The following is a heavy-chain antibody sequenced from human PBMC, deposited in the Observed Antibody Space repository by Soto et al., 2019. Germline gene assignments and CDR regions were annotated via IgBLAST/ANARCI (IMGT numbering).Heavy chain of an antibody. V-gene: IGHV4-39*01. CDR3: ASFSTWTKYFDY. J-gene: IGHJ4*02. CDR2: IYYSGST. CDR1: GGSFSSSSYY. D-gene: IGHD2-8*01. Sequence: SETLSLTCTVSGGSFSSSSYYWGWIRQPPGKGLEWIGSIYYSGSTYYNPSLKSRVTISVDTSKNQFSLKLSSVTAADTAVYYCASFSTWTKYFDYWGQGTLVTVSS.